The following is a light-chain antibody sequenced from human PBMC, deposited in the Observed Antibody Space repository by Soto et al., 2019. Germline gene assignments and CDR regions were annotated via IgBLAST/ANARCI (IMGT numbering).Light chain of an antibody. J-gene: IGKJ1*01. CDR3: QQYYSYPRT. CDR1: QGISSY. CDR2: AAS. Sequence: AIRMTQSPSSFSASTGGRFTITCRASQGISSYLAWYQQKPGKAPKLLIYAASTLQSGVPSRFSGSGSGTDFTLTISCLQSEDFATYYCQQYYSYPRTFGQGTKV. V-gene: IGKV1-8*01.